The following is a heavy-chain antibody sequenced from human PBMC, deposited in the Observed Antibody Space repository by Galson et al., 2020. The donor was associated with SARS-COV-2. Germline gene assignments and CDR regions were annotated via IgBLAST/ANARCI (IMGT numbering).Heavy chain of an antibody. V-gene: IGHV4-39*01. CDR2: IFYTGTT. D-gene: IGHD3-10*01. J-gene: IGHJ4*02. CDR3: VRVARAPPGQWGSTASYADS. CDR1: GGSLTRSSFY. Sequence: SETLSLSCTVSGGSLTRSSFYWAWIRQPPGKGLEWIGTIFYTGTTYYNPSLESRVFMSVDRSKNRFSLKLNSVTAADTAVYYCVRVARAPPGQWGSTASYADSWGRGTLVIVSS.